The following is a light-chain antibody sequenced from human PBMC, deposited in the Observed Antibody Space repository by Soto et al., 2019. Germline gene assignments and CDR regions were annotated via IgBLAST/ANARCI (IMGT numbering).Light chain of an antibody. CDR3: SSSTSSNNPSV. Sequence: QSVLTQPASVSGSPGQSITISCTGSSSDVGAYNFVSWYQHHPGKAPKLILYEVTTRPSGVSSRFSGSKSGNTASLTISGLQPDDEANYDCSSSTSSNNPSVFGTGTKVTVL. CDR1: SSDVGAYNF. V-gene: IGLV2-14*01. J-gene: IGLJ1*01. CDR2: EVT.